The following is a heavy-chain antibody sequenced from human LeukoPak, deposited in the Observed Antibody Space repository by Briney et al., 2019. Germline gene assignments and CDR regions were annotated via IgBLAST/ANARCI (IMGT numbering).Heavy chain of an antibody. J-gene: IGHJ4*02. CDR2: ISGAGGST. D-gene: IGHD2-21*01. Sequence: GGSLRLSCVASGITFNNYAMSWVRQGPGMGLEWVSSISGAGGSTYYADTVKGRFTISRDNSKKTLYLEMSSLRAEDAAVYYCAINYSLDYWGQGTLVTVSS. CDR3: AINYSLDY. V-gene: IGHV3-23*01. CDR1: GITFNNYA.